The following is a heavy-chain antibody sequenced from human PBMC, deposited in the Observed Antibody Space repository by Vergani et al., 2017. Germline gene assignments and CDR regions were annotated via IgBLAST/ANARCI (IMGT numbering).Heavy chain of an antibody. D-gene: IGHD5-12*01. CDR3: ARATILSFDY. Sequence: QVQLQESGPGLVKPSETLSLTCAVSGYSISSGYYWSWIRQPPGKGLEWIGYIYYSGSTYYNPSLKSRVTISVDTSKNQFSLKLSSVTAADTAVYYCARATILSFDYWGQGTLVTVSS. J-gene: IGHJ4*02. CDR2: IYYSGST. CDR1: GYSISSGYY. V-gene: IGHV4-30-4*08.